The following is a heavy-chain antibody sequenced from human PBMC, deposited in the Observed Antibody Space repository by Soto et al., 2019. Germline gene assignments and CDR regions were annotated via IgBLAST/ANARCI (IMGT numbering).Heavy chain of an antibody. Sequence: SETLSLTSTVSGGSISSGGYYWSWIRQHPGKGLEWIGYIYYSGSIYYNPSLKSRVTISVDTSKNQFSLKLSSVTAADTAVYYCARDQLLWFGELFPQRPIYGMDVWGQGTTVTVSS. J-gene: IGHJ6*02. CDR3: ARDQLLWFGELFPQRPIYGMDV. V-gene: IGHV4-31*03. CDR2: IYYSGSI. CDR1: GGSISSGGYY. D-gene: IGHD3-10*01.